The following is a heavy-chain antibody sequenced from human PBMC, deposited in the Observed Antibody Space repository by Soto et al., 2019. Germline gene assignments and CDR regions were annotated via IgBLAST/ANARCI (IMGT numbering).Heavy chain of an antibody. Sequence: GGSLRLSCAASGFSFSSYAIHWVRQAPGKGLEWVAVISYDGSNKYYADSVKGRFTISRDNSKNTLYRQMNSLRAEDTAVYYCARGFLRYPVRDYYYYGMDVWGQGTTVTVSS. CDR1: GFSFSSYA. D-gene: IGHD3-9*01. CDR2: ISYDGSNK. V-gene: IGHV3-30-3*01. CDR3: ARGFLRYPVRDYYYYGMDV. J-gene: IGHJ6*02.